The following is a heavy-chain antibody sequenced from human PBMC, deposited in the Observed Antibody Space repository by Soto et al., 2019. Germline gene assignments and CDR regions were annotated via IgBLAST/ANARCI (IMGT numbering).Heavy chain of an antibody. D-gene: IGHD6-25*01. CDR3: DRDKHLSLAAYYGMDL. Sequence: PSETLSLTCAVYGGSFSGYYWSWIRQPPGKGLEWIGEINHSGSTNYNPSLKSRVTISVDTSKNQFSLKLSSVTAADTAVYYRDRDKHLSLAAYYGMDLWGQGTTVTVSS. CDR1: GGSFSGYY. CDR2: INHSGST. J-gene: IGHJ6*02. V-gene: IGHV4-34*01.